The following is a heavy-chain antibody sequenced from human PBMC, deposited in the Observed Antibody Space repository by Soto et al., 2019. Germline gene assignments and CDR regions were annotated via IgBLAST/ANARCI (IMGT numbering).Heavy chain of an antibody. Sequence: KVSCKASGFTLTSSAVQLVRRARGQRLEWIGWIVVGRGNTNYAQKFQERVTITRAMSTSTAYMELSSLISEDTAVYHCAADKSTPHYYYYGMDVWSQGXTVTVSS. CDR1: GFTLTSSA. V-gene: IGHV1-58*01. CDR3: AADKSTPHYYYYGMDV. J-gene: IGHJ6*02. CDR2: IVVGRGNT.